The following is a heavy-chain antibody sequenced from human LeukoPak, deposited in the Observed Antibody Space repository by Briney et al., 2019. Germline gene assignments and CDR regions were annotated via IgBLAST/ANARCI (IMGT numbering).Heavy chain of an antibody. CDR1: GFTFSSYG. CDR2: IRYDGSNK. Sequence: PGGSLRLSCAASGFTFSSYGMHWVRQAPGKGLEWVAFIRYDGSNKYYADSVKGRFTISRDNSKNTLYLQMNSLRAEDTAVYYCARDSSSWSLSGSLYYGMDVWGQGTTVTVSS. D-gene: IGHD6-13*01. CDR3: ARDSSSWSLSGSLYYGMDV. J-gene: IGHJ6*02. V-gene: IGHV3-30*02.